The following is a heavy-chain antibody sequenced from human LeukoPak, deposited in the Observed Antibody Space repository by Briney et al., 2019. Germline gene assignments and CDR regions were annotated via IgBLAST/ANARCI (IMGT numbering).Heavy chain of an antibody. CDR2: INPNSGGT. J-gene: IGHJ4*02. Sequence: ASVKVSCKVSGYTFADNDTRWVRQAPGQGLEWMGWINPNSGGTSYAQKFQGRVTMATDTSISTAYIELSGLTSDDTAVYFCARDVSRMTAPDDYWGQGTLVTVSS. CDR1: GYTFADND. CDR3: ARDVSRMTAPDDY. V-gene: IGHV1-2*02. D-gene: IGHD2-21*02.